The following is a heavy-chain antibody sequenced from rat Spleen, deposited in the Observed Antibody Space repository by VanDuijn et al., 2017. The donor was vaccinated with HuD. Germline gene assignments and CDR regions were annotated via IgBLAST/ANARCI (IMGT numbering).Heavy chain of an antibody. Sequence: EVQLVESGGGLVQPGRSLKLSCAASGFTFNNYYMVWVRQAPTKGLEWVAYIITAGNNTFYRDSVKGRFTISRDNAKSTLYLQMDSLQSENTATYYCTTWDYWHNRFDYWGQGVMVTVSS. D-gene: IGHD1-6*01. CDR1: GFTFNNYY. J-gene: IGHJ2*01. CDR2: IITAGNNT. V-gene: IGHV5-27*01. CDR3: TTWDYWHNRFDY.